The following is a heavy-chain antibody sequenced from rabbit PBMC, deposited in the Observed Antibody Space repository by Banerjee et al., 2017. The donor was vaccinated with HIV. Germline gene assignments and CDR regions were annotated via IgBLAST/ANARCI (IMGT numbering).Heavy chain of an antibody. D-gene: IGHD4-2*01. CDR1: GIDFNNYG. Sequence: QEQLVESGGGLVTLGGSLKLSCKASGIDFNNYGITWVRQAPGKGLEWIAYIYPYYDTTDYASWVNGRFTISLDNAQNTVFLQMTSLTVADTATYFCVRETETYADYAGYVYYFNLWGQGTLVTVS. CDR2: IYPYYDTT. V-gene: IGHV1S47*01. CDR3: VRETETYADYAGYVYYFNL. J-gene: IGHJ4*01.